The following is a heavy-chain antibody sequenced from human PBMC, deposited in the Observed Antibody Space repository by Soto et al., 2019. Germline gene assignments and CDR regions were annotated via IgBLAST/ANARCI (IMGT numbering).Heavy chain of an antibody. V-gene: IGHV1-2*02. CDR2: IHPNSGVT. CDR1: DYYFPGYN. J-gene: IGHJ5*02. Sequence: QVQLVQSGAEVKKLGASVKVSCKAYDYYFPGYNIHWVRQSPGQVLEWMGWIHPNSGVTTSAQKFQGMVPRTTDTSISTAYLEVRRLRSDATAVYYCATIHRSSTSRVSDLDPWGQGTQVTVSS. CDR3: ATIHRSSTSRVSDLDP. D-gene: IGHD6-13*01.